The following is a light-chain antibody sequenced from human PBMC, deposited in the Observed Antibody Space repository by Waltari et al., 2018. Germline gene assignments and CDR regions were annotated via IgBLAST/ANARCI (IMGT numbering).Light chain of an antibody. CDR3: SSYAHSNTVV. V-gene: IGLV2-8*01. J-gene: IGLJ2*01. Sequence: QSALTQPPSASGSPGQSVTISCTGPTSDVGGYKHVPWYQQHPGKAPKLIISEVTKRPSGVPDRFSGSKSGNTASLTVSGLQAEDEADYYCSSYAHSNTVVFGGGTRLTVL. CDR2: EVT. CDR1: TSDVGGYKH.